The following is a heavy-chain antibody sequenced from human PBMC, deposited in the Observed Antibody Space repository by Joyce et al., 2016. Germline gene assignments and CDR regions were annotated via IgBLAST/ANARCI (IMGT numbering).Heavy chain of an antibody. CDR2: IIPFIGAP. CDR1: GGSFCNYY. D-gene: IGHD3-16*01. Sequence: QVHLVQSGAEVTKPGSSVKVSCKASGGSFCNYYINWGRLAPGQGREWVGGIIPFIGAPTYAQKFQGRITITADESTNTAKMELSGLRSEDTAVYHCAGSRRSRGGKMAFEIWGQGTMVTVSS. V-gene: IGHV1-69*01. CDR3: AGSRRSRGGKMAFEI. J-gene: IGHJ3*02.